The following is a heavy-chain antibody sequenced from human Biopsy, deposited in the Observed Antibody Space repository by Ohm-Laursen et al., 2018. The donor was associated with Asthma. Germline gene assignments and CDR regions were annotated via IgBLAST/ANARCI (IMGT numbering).Heavy chain of an antibody. V-gene: IGHV1-69*06. Sequence: PSVKVSCQALAGTIITSFTGWVRQGPGPGRECKGLINSVVSTTTYSQKFQDRVTITADNSTSTVYMELSSLRSEDAAVDYCARKAGAYISRTSDSLDFWGQGTLVTVSS. CDR2: INSVVSTT. CDR1: AGTIITSF. D-gene: IGHD2-2*01. J-gene: IGHJ4*02. CDR3: ARKAGAYISRTSDSLDF.